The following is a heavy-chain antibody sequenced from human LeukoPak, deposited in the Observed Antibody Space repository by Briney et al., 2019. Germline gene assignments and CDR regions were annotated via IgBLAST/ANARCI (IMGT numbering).Heavy chain of an antibody. J-gene: IGHJ4*02. Sequence: GGSLTLSCAASGFTFSTYNMNCVRQAPGKGLECVSYISSSSTPIYNADSVKGRFTISRDNAKNSLYLQMDSLRDEDTAVYYCARVWSGQQLVLGDYWGQGTLVTVSS. CDR2: ISSSSTPI. CDR1: GFTFSTYN. D-gene: IGHD6-13*01. V-gene: IGHV3-48*02. CDR3: ARVWSGQQLVLGDY.